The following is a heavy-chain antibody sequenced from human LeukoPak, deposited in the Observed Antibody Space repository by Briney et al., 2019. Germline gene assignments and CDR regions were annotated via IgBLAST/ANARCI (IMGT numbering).Heavy chain of an antibody. CDR2: ISPSSDTI. CDR3: AKGRAAGPPGNWFDP. Sequence: PGGSLRLSCAASGFAFNTYSMNWVRQAPGKGLEWISNISPSSDTIYYADSVKGRFTISRDNARSSMFLQMNSLRAEDTAVYYCAKGRAAGPPGNWFDPWGQGTLVTVSS. CDR1: GFAFNTYS. V-gene: IGHV3-48*04. D-gene: IGHD6-13*01. J-gene: IGHJ5*02.